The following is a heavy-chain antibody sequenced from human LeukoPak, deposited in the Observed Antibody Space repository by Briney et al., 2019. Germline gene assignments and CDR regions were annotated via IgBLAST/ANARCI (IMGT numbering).Heavy chain of an antibody. CDR1: GFKSDDFA. D-gene: IGHD6-19*01. V-gene: IGHV3-9*02. CDR3: AKAITAVAGYDAFDV. Sequence: PGGSLRLSCVASGFKSDDFAMFWVRQVPGKGLDWGAHVSWSGAQTGYADSVKGRVTISRDNAKNSLFLEMDSPRSEDTAFYFCAKAITAVAGYDAFDVWGQGTKVIVSS. J-gene: IGHJ3*01. CDR2: VSWSGAQT.